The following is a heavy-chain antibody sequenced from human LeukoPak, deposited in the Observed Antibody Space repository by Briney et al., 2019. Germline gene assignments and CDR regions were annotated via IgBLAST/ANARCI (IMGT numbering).Heavy chain of an antibody. CDR1: GFNFGVYS. D-gene: IGHD3-10*01. V-gene: IGHV4-59*12. CDR3: AKSNGYGLIDI. CDR2: IFYSGST. Sequence: GSLRLSCTTSGFNFGVYSISWVRQPPGKGLEWIGNIFYSGSTYYGPSLKSRLTISLDTSRNQFSLKLNSVTAADTAVYYCAKSNGYGLIDIWGQGTMVTVSS. J-gene: IGHJ3*02.